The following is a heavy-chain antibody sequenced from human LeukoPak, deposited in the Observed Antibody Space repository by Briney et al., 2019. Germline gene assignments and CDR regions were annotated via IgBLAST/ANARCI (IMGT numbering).Heavy chain of an antibody. V-gene: IGHV3-7*01. Sequence: GGSLRLSCAASGFTVSNNYMGWVRQAPGKGLEWVANIKQDGSEKYYVDSVKGRFTISRDNAKNSLYLQMNSLRAEDTAVYYCARAHTGYSSGWYGVGYWSQGTLVTVSS. D-gene: IGHD6-19*01. CDR1: GFTVSNNY. CDR2: IKQDGSEK. CDR3: ARAHTGYSSGWYGVGY. J-gene: IGHJ4*02.